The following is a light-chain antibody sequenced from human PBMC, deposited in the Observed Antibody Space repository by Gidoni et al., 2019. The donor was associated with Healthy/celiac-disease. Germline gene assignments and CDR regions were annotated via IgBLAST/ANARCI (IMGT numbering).Light chain of an antibody. Sequence: QSALTQPPSVSGSPGQSVTISCTGTSSDVGSYNRVSWYQQPPGTAPNLRIYEVSNRPSGVPDRFSGSKSGNTASLTISGLQAEDEADYYCSSYTSSSSLVFGTGTKVTVL. CDR1: SSDVGSYNR. CDR2: EVS. J-gene: IGLJ1*01. CDR3: SSYTSSSSLV. V-gene: IGLV2-18*02.